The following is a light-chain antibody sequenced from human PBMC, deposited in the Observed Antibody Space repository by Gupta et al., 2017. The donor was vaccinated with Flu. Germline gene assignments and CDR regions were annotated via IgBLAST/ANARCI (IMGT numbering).Light chain of an antibody. V-gene: IGLV4-69*01. CDR2: LNSDGSH. CDR1: SGHSSYA. Sequence: QLVLTQPPSASASLGASVKLTCTLSSGHSSYAIAWHQQQPETGPRYLMKLNSDGSHSKGDGIPDRFSGSGSGAERYLTISSVQSEDDDDYYCQTWSTGIRVFGGGTKLTVL. J-gene: IGLJ3*02. CDR3: QTWSTGIRV.